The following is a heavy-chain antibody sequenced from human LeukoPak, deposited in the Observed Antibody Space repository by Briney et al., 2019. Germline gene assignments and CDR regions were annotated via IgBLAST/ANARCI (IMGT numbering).Heavy chain of an antibody. CDR2: IYYSGST. D-gene: IGHD4-17*01. J-gene: IGHJ6*02. Sequence: PSETLSLTCTVSGGSISSYYWSWIRQPPGKGLEWIGYIYYSGSTNYNPSLKSRVTISVDTSKNQFSLKLSSATAADTAVYYCARTGGTVTAWEGYSYYYGMTSGAKGPRSPSP. CDR3: ARTGGTVTAWEGYSYYYGMTS. V-gene: IGHV4-59*01. CDR1: GGSISSYY.